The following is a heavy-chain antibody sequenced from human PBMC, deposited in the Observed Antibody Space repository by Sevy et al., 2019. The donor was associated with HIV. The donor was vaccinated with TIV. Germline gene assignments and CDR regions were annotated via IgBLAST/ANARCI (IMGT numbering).Heavy chain of an antibody. CDR1: GFTVSSNY. J-gene: IGHJ6*02. Sequence: GESLKISCAASGFTVSSNYMSWVRQAPGKGPEWVSVIYSGGSTYYADSVKGRFTISRDNSKNTLYLQMNSLRAEDTAVYYCARDTGGNRYGMDVWGQGTMVTVSS. CDR3: ARDTGGNRYGMDV. V-gene: IGHV3-53*01. D-gene: IGHD2-15*01. CDR2: IYSGGST.